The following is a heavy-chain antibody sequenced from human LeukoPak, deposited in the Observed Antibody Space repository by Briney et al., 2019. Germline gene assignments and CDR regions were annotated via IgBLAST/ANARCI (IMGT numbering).Heavy chain of an antibody. CDR3: ASGQQVVTGDY. Sequence: GGSLRLSCAASGFTFSSYSMHWVRQAPGKGLVWVSRINSDGSSTSYADSVKGRFTISRDNAKNTLYLQMNSLSAEDTAVYYCASGQQVVTGDYWGQGTLVTVSS. D-gene: IGHD6-13*01. CDR1: GFTFSSYS. J-gene: IGHJ4*02. CDR2: INSDGSST. V-gene: IGHV3-74*01.